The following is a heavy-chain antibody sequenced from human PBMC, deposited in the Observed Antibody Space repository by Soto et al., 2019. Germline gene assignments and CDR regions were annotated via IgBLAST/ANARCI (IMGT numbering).Heavy chain of an antibody. D-gene: IGHD3-10*01. J-gene: IGHJ6*02. V-gene: IGHV4-34*01. CDR3: ARSRGYGMDV. CDR2: INHSGST. CDR1: GGSFSGYY. Sequence: TLSLTCAVYGGSFSGYYWSWIRQPPGKGLEWIGEINHSGSTNYNPSLKSRVTISVDTSKNQFSLKLSSVTAADTAVYYCARSRGYGMDVWGQGTTVPVSS.